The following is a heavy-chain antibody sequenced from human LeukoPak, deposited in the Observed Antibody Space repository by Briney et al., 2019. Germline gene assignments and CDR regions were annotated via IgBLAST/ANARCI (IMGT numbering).Heavy chain of an antibody. CDR3: ASGTYYGSGSWGY. J-gene: IGHJ4*02. CDR1: GFTVSSNY. CDR2: IYSGGST. D-gene: IGHD3-10*01. V-gene: IGHV3-66*01. Sequence: PGGSLRLSCAASGFTVSSNYMSWVRQAPGKGLEWVSVIYSGGSTYYADSVKGRFTISRDNSKNTLYLQMNSLRAEDTAVYYCASGTYYGSGSWGYWGQGTLVTVSS.